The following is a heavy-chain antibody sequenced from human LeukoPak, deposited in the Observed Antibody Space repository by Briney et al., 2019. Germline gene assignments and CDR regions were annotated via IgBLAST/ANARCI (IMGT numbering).Heavy chain of an antibody. J-gene: IGHJ4*02. V-gene: IGHV3-23*01. CDR1: GFTFSNYA. D-gene: IGHD2-2*01. CDR3: ARDPVVPDDGYYFDY. CDR2: LTGSGSIT. Sequence: GGSLRLSCAASGFTFSNYAMSWVRQATGKGVEGVSALTGSGSITYYADSVKGGFTISRDNAKTSLYLQMTSLRPEDTAVYYCARDPVVPDDGYYFDYWGQGTLVTVSS.